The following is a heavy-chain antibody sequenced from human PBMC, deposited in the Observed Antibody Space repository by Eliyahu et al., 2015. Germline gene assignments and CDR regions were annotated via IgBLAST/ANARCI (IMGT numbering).Heavy chain of an antibody. CDR3: ATGGYSSGRAKPFDY. CDR1: GYXXTELS. CDR2: FDPEDGET. J-gene: IGHJ4*02. Sequence: QVQLVQSGAEVKXPGASVXVSXXVSGYXXTELSXHWVRQXPGKGLEWMGGFDPEDGETIYAQKFQGRVTMTEDTSTDTAYMELSSLRSEDTAVYYCATGGYSSGRAKPFDYWGQGTLVTVSS. D-gene: IGHD6-19*01. V-gene: IGHV1-24*01.